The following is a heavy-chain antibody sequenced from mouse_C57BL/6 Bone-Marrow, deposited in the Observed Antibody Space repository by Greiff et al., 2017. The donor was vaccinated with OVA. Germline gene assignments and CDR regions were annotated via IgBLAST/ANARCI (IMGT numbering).Heavy chain of an antibody. Sequence: VQLQQSGAELVRPGASVTLSCKASGYTFTDYEMHWVKQTPVHGVEWIGAIDPETGGTAYNQKFKGKAILTADKSYSTAYMELRSLTSEDSAVYYCTRRATVGRYFDYWGQGTTLTVSS. CDR3: TRRATVGRYFDY. V-gene: IGHV1-15*01. CDR2: IDPETGGT. J-gene: IGHJ2*01. CDR1: GYTFTDYE. D-gene: IGHD1-1*01.